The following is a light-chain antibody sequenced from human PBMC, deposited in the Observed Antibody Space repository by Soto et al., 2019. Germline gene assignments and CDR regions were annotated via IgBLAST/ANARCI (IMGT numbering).Light chain of an antibody. CDR3: QQYGSSPTYT. J-gene: IGKJ2*01. V-gene: IGKV3-20*01. Sequence: EIVLTQSPGTLSLSPGERATLSCRASQSVSSSYLAWYQQKPGQAPRLLIYGASSRATGIPDRFSGSGSGTDFTLTISRLEPEDFAVYYCQQYGSSPTYTFGQGIKLESK. CDR1: QSVSSSY. CDR2: GAS.